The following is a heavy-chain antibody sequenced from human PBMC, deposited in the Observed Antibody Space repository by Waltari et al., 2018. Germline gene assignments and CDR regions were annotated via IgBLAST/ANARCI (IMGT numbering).Heavy chain of an antibody. D-gene: IGHD1-26*01. V-gene: IGHV1-69*02. J-gene: IGHJ6*02. CDR2: IIPILGIA. CDR3: ARGEGRELLAYYYYGMDV. Sequence: QVQLVQSGAEVKKPGSSVKVSCKASGGTFSSYTISWVRRAPGQGLEWMGRIIPILGIANYAQKFQGRVTITADKSTSTAYMELSSLRSEDTAVYYCARGEGRELLAYYYYGMDVWGQGTTVTVSS. CDR1: GGTFSSYT.